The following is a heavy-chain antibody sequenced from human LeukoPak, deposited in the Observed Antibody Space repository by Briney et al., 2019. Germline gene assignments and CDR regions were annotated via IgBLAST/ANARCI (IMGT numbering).Heavy chain of an antibody. V-gene: IGHV4-39*07. J-gene: IGHJ4*02. CDR2: IYYSGST. CDR1: GGSIFNYY. Sequence: SETLSLTCTVSGGSIFNYYWGWIRQPPGKGLEWIGSIYYSGSTYYNPSLKSRVTISVDTSKNQFSLKLSSVTAADTAVYYCAGTVAWIQLWSYFDYWGQGTLVTVSS. CDR3: AGTVAWIQLWSYFDY. D-gene: IGHD5-18*01.